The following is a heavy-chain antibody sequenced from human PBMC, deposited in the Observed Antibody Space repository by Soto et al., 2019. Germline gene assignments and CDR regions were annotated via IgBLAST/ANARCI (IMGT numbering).Heavy chain of an antibody. CDR1: GYSFTSYW. Sequence: GESLKISCKGSGYSFTSYWIGWVRQMPGKGLEWMGIIYPGDSDTRYSPSFQGQVTISADKSISTAYLQWSSPKASDTAMYYCARYPRFQGLYNWFDPWGQGTLVTVSS. CDR3: ARYPRFQGLYNWFDP. V-gene: IGHV5-51*01. D-gene: IGHD3-3*01. J-gene: IGHJ5*02. CDR2: IYPGDSDT.